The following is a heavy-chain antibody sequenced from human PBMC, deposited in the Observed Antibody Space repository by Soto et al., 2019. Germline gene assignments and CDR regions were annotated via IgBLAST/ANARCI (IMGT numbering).Heavy chain of an antibody. D-gene: IGHD1-26*01. CDR3: ARDSGSYYYYYYGMDV. J-gene: IGHJ6*02. V-gene: IGHV1-18*01. Sequence: ASVKVSCKASGYTFTSYGISWVRQAPGQGLEWMGWISAYNGNTNYAQKLQGRVTMTTDTSTSTAYMELRSLRSDDTAVYYCARDSGSYYYYYYGMDVWGQGTTVTVSS. CDR1: GYTFTSYG. CDR2: ISAYNGNT.